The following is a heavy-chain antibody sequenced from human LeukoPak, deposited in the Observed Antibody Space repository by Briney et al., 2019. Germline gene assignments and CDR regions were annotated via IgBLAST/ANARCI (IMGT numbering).Heavy chain of an antibody. J-gene: IGHJ5*02. CDR1: GYTFTGYY. D-gene: IGHD2-2*01. CDR2: INPNSGGT. V-gene: IGHV1-2*02. CDR3: ARPKVVSNWFDP. Sequence: ASVKVSCKASGYTFTGYYMYWVRQAPGQGLEWMGWINPNSGGTNYAQKFQGRVTMTRDTSISTAYMELSRLRSDDTAVYYCARPKVVSNWFDPWGQGTLVTVSS.